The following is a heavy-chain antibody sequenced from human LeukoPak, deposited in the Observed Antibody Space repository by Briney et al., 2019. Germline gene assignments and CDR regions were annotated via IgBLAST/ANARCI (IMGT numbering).Heavy chain of an antibody. V-gene: IGHV4-59*01. J-gene: IGHJ4*02. CDR1: GGSISSYY. Sequence: SETLSLTCTVSGGSISSYYWSWIRQPPGKGLGWIGYIYYSETTNYNPSLKSRVTISVDKSKNHFSLKLSSVTAADTAVYYCARTTTVTTRFDYWGQGTLVTVSS. CDR2: IYYSETT. CDR3: ARTTTVTTRFDY. D-gene: IGHD4-17*01.